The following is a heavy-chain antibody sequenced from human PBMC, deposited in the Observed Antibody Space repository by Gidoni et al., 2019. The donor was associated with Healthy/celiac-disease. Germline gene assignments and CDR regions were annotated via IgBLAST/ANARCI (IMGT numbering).Heavy chain of an antibody. J-gene: IGHJ6*02. CDR2: IIPIFGTA. Sequence: QVQLVQSGAEVKKPGSSVKVSCKASCGTFSRYAISWVRPPPGQGLEWMGGIIPIFGTANYAQKFQGRVTITADESTSTAYMELSSLRSEDTAVYYCARDPHCSGGSCYSPDYYYYYGMDVWGQGTTVTVSS. CDR1: CGTFSRYA. D-gene: IGHD2-15*01. CDR3: ARDPHCSGGSCYSPDYYYYYGMDV. V-gene: IGHV1-69*01.